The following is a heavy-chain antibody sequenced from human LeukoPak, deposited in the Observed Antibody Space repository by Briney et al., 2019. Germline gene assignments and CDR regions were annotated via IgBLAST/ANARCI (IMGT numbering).Heavy chain of an antibody. J-gene: IGHJ4*02. Sequence: GGSLRLSCAASGFTFNTYSMTWVRQAPGKGLEWVSAISGSGGSTYYADSVKGRFTISRDNSKNTLYLQMNSLRAEDTAVYYCAKEEAAAGTDYWGQGTLVTVSS. D-gene: IGHD6-13*01. CDR1: GFTFNTYS. CDR2: ISGSGGST. V-gene: IGHV3-23*01. CDR3: AKEEAAAGTDY.